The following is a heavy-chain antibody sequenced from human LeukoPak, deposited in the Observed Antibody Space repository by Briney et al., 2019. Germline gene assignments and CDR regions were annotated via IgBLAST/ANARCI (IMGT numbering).Heavy chain of an antibody. V-gene: IGHV4-59*01. CDR2: IYYSGST. CDR3: ARTLNCSGGSCYSRDAXDX. D-gene: IGHD2-15*01. CDR1: GGSISSYY. Sequence: SETLSLTCTVSGGSISSYYWSWIRQPPGKGLEWIGYIYYSGSTNYNPSLKSRVTISVDTSKNQFSLKLSSVTAADTAVYYCARTLNCSGGSCYSRDAXDXXGXXTMXTVS. J-gene: IGHJ3*02.